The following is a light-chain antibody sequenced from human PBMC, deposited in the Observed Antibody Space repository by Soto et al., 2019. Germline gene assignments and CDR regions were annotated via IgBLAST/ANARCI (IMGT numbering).Light chain of an antibody. V-gene: IGKV1-39*01. CDR2: AAS. CDR1: QSISNY. Sequence: DIQMTQSPSSLSASVGDRVTITCRTSQSISNYLNWYQQKPGKAPKLLIYAASSLQSGVPSRFSGSGSGTDFTLPISSPQPEDFATYYCQQTYSTPPTFGQGTTLEIK. CDR3: QQTYSTPPT. J-gene: IGKJ2*01.